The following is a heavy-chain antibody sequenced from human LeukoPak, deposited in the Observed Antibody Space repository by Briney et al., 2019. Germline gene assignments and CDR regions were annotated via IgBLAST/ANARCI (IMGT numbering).Heavy chain of an antibody. V-gene: IGHV3-49*04. CDR2: IRSKAYGGTT. Sequence: GGSLRLSCTASGFTFGDYAMSWVRQAPGKGLEWVGFIRSKAYGGTTEYAASVKGRFTISRDDSKSIAYLQMNSLKTEDTAVYYCAKDPNPNPRGIFEYWGQGTLVTVSS. J-gene: IGHJ4*02. CDR3: AKDPNPNPRGIFEY. CDR1: GFTFGDYA. D-gene: IGHD6-13*01.